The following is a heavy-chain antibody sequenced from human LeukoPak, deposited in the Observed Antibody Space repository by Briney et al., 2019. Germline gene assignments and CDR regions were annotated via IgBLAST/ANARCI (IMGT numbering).Heavy chain of an antibody. Sequence: SETLSLTCTVSGYSISTGYYWGWIRQPPGKGLEWIGSMYHSGSTYYNPSLKSRVTMSADTSKNQFSLKLNSVTAADTAVYYCARVPGVYYDRLTGYGSGWFDPWGQGTLVTVSS. CDR1: GYSISTGYY. J-gene: IGHJ5*02. CDR3: ARVPGVYYDRLTGYGSGWFDP. CDR2: MYHSGST. V-gene: IGHV4-38-2*02. D-gene: IGHD3-9*01.